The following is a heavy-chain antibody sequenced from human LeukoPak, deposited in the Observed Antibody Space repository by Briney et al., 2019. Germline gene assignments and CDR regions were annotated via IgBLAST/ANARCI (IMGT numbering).Heavy chain of an antibody. CDR2: IYSGGST. Sequence: GRSLRLSCAASGFTVSSNYMSWVRQAPGKGLEWVSVIYSGGSTYYADSVKGRFTISRDNSKNTLYLQMNSLRAEDTAVYYCARWRLYYGMDVWGQGTTVTVSS. CDR1: GFTVSSNY. D-gene: IGHD3-3*01. CDR3: ARWRLYYGMDV. J-gene: IGHJ6*02. V-gene: IGHV3-66*01.